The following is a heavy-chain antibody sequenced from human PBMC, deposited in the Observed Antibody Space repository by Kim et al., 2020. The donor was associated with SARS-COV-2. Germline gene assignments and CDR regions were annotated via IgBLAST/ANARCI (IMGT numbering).Heavy chain of an antibody. D-gene: IGHD3-9*01. J-gene: IGHJ6*03. Sequence: ELIVSIYYSVSTYYHPSLKSRVPISVDTSKNQFSLKLGSVTAADTAVYYCARQPVLRYFDWLSDYYMDVWGKGTTVTVSS. CDR3: ARQPVLRYFDWLSDYYMDV. V-gene: IGHV4-39*01. CDR2: IYYSVST.